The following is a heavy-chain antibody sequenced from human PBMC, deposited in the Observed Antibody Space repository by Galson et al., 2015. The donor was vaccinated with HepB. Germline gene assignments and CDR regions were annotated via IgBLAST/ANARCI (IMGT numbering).Heavy chain of an antibody. D-gene: IGHD3-22*01. Sequence: SVKVSCKASGYTFTANGINWVRQAPGQGLEWMGWINTSTGKPTYAQAFTGRFVFSLDTSVGTAYLQISGLKAADTAVYYCARTHYYYDSNGFPRGLFDFWGQGTLVTVSS. CDR3: ARTHYYYDSNGFPRGLFDF. CDR1: GYTFTANG. CDR2: INTSTGKP. J-gene: IGHJ4*02. V-gene: IGHV7-4-1*02.